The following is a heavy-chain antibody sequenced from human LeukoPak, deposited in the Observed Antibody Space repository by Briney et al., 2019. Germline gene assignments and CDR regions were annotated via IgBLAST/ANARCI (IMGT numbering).Heavy chain of an antibody. CDR3: VREPLSSGYDYYYGMDV. D-gene: IGHD5-12*01. J-gene: IGHJ6*02. CDR1: GGSISTYY. Sequence: PSETLSLTCTVSGGSISTYYWGWIRQPPGKGLEWIGYIYYSGSTNYNPSLKSRVTIFVDTSKNQFSLKLSSVTAADTAVYYCVREPLSSGYDYYYGMDVWGQGTTVTISS. CDR2: IYYSGST. V-gene: IGHV4-59*01.